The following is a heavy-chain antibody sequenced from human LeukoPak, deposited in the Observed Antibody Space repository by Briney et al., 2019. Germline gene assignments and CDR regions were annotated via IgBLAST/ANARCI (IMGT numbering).Heavy chain of an antibody. V-gene: IGHV4-61*01. CDR2: IYYSGST. D-gene: IGHD6-19*01. CDR3: AREFYSSGWHYYFDY. Sequence: PSETLSLTCAVSGYSISSSYYWGWIRQPPGKGLEWIGYIYYSGSTNYNPSLKSRVTISVDTSKNQFSLKLSSVTAADTAVYYCAREFYSSGWHYYFDYWGQGTLVTVSS. J-gene: IGHJ4*02. CDR1: GYSISSSYY.